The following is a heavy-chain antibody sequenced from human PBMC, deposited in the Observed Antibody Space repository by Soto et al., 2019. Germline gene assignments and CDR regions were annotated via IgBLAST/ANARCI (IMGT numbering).Heavy chain of an antibody. CDR2: IYYSGRT. CDR1: GGSIRDYF. CDR3: ARVVGDDFGASGGFDY. D-gene: IGHD4-17*01. J-gene: IGHJ4*02. Sequence: QVQLQESGPGLVKPSETLSLTCTVSGGSIRDYFWTWIRQPPGKGLEWIGYIYYSGRTNYNPSLKSRVSISVDTSKNHFDLQLRSVTAADTAVYYCARVVGDDFGASGGFDYWCQGTLGTVSS. V-gene: IGHV4-59*01.